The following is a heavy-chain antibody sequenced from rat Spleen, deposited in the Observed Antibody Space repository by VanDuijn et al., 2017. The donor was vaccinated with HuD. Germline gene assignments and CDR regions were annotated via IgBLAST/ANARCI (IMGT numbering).Heavy chain of an antibody. CDR1: GFTFSDFF. CDR2: ISYDGSNT. V-gene: IGHV5-29*01. D-gene: IGHD2-2*01. Sequence: EVQLVESGGGLVQPGRSLKLSCAASGFTFSDFFMSCVGQAPAPGREWVPTISYDGSNTYYRDSVKGLFTISRDNAKRTLFLQMDSLRSDDTATYYCAGAGYLRDWYFDFWGPGTMVTVSS. J-gene: IGHJ1*01. CDR3: AGAGYLRDWYFDF.